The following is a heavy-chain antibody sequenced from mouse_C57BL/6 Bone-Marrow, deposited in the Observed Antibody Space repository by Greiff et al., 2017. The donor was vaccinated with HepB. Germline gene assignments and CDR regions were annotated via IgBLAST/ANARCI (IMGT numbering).Heavy chain of an antibody. V-gene: IGHV3-6*01. J-gene: IGHJ4*01. D-gene: IGHD1-1*01. Sequence: EVKLQESGPGLVKPSQSLSLTCSVTGYSITSGYYWNWIRQFPGNKLEWMGYIRYDGSNNYNPSLKNRISITRDTSKNQFFLKLNSVTTEDTATYYCAREGSSFYYDDMDNCGQGTAVSVSS. CDR3: AREGSSFYYDDMDN. CDR2: IRYDGSN. CDR1: GYSITSGYY.